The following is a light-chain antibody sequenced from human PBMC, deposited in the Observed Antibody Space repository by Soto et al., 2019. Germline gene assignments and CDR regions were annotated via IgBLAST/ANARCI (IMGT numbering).Light chain of an antibody. CDR3: QQGSDWPIT. V-gene: IGKV3D-20*02. CDR1: QSISSSF. J-gene: IGKJ5*01. Sequence: EIVLTQSPGILSLSPGERASLSCGASQSISSSFLAWYQQKPGQAPRLLIYDVSNRVAGIPGRFSGSGSGTDFTLTISSLEPEDFAVYYCQQGSDWPITFGPGTRLEIK. CDR2: DVS.